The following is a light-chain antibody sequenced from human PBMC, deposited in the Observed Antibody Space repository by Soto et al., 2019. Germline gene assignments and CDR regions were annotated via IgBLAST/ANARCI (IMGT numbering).Light chain of an antibody. J-gene: IGKJ2*01. Sequence: EIVMTQSAATLSVSPGGRATLSCRASQSVSSTLAWYQQKPGQAPRLLIYGSSTRATGVPARFSGSGSGTEFTLSISSLQSEDFAVYYCLQYNKWPPYTFGQGTKLEIK. CDR2: GSS. V-gene: IGKV3-15*01. CDR1: QSVSST. CDR3: LQYNKWPPYT.